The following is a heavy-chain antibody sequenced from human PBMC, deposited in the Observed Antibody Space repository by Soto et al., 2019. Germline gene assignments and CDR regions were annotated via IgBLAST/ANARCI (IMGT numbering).Heavy chain of an antibody. D-gene: IGHD6-13*01. Sequence: EVQLLESGGGLVQPGGSLRLSCAASGFTFSNYAVTWVRQAPGKGLEWVSTISGSGGSTYYADSVKGRFTISRDNSKNTLYLLMNSLRAEDTAVYYCAKDQGSSGYEIDYWGQGTLVTVSS. CDR2: ISGSGGST. CDR1: GFTFSNYA. J-gene: IGHJ4*02. V-gene: IGHV3-23*01. CDR3: AKDQGSSGYEIDY.